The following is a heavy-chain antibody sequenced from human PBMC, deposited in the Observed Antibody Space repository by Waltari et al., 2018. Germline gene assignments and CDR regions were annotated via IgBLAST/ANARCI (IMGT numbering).Heavy chain of an antibody. J-gene: IGHJ4*02. CDR1: GYTFTSYG. Sequence: QVQLVQSGAEVKKPGASVKVSCKASGYTFTSYGISWVRQAPGQGLEWMGWISAYNGTTNYAQKLQGRVTMTTDTSTSTAYMELRSLRSDDTAVYYCARVAELRFLEWFPPYAYWGQGTLVTVSS. CDR3: ARVAELRFLEWFPPYAY. D-gene: IGHD3-3*01. CDR2: ISAYNGTT. V-gene: IGHV1-18*01.